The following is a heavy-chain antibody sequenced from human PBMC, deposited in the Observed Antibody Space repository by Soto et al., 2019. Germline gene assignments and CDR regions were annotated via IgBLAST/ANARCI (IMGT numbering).Heavy chain of an antibody. CDR2: IIPIFGTA. CDR1: GGTFSSYA. Sequence: QVQLVQSGAEVKKPGSSVKVSCKASGGTFSSYAISWVRQSPGQGLEWMGGIIPIFGTANYEQKFQGRVTINADESTSPAYMEMSSLRSEDTAVYYCARDLVGCGGDCYRFDYWGQGTLVTVSS. D-gene: IGHD2-21*02. J-gene: IGHJ4*02. V-gene: IGHV1-69*12. CDR3: ARDLVGCGGDCYRFDY.